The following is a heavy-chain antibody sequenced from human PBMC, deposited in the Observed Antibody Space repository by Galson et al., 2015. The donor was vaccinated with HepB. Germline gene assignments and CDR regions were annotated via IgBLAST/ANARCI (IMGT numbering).Heavy chain of an antibody. Sequence: SLRLSCAASGFTFSSYAIHWVRQAPGKGLEWVAVISYDGSNKYYADSVKGRFTISRDNSKNTLYLQMNSLRAEDTAVYYCARVFRSRIQLTYPYYYYGMDVWGQGTTVTVSS. D-gene: IGHD5-18*01. J-gene: IGHJ6*02. CDR2: ISYDGSNK. CDR1: GFTFSSYA. V-gene: IGHV3-30-3*01. CDR3: ARVFRSRIQLTYPYYYYGMDV.